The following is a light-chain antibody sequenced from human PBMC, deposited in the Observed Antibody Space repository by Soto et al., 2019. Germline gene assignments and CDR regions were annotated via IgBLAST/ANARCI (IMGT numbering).Light chain of an antibody. V-gene: IGKV1-6*02. CDR2: GAS. CDR3: LKDYDYPYT. CDR1: RSIRND. Sequence: IQMTKSQSSLSASVGDRVTLTGRSRRSIRNDLAWYQQRPGKAPRLLVYGASSLAPGAQSRFSGSGSGTDFTLTISGLQPEDCASYYCLKDYDYPYTFGQGTTLDIK. J-gene: IGKJ2*01.